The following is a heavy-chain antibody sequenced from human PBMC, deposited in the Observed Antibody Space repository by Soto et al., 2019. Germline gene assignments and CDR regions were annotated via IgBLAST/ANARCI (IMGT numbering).Heavy chain of an antibody. CDR3: ARWRQTPATDPNFDY. J-gene: IGHJ4*02. CDR1: GYNFTSYD. Sequence: QLQLVQSGAEVKKPGASVRISCETSGYNFTSYDINWVRQATGQGLEWMGWMNPNSGNTGFAKKFQGRLTMTRDTSISTAYMVLSRQPSEDSAVYYCARWRQTPATDPNFDYWGQGTLVTVSS. D-gene: IGHD6-13*01. V-gene: IGHV1-8*01. CDR2: MNPNSGNT.